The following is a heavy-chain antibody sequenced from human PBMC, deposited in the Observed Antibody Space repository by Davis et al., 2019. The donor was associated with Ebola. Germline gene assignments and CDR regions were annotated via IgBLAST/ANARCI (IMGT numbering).Heavy chain of an antibody. CDR2: VSSSGNT. D-gene: IGHD1-7*01. Sequence: PSETLSLTCIVSGGFISSNSYYWGWIRQPPGRGLEWIGSVSSSGNTNYNPSLKSRVSISVDTSKDQFSLKLRSVTAADTAVYYCARLVLRTTSHYALDVWGQGTTVTVSS. V-gene: IGHV4-39*07. CDR3: ARLVLRTTSHYALDV. J-gene: IGHJ6*02. CDR1: GGFISSNSYY.